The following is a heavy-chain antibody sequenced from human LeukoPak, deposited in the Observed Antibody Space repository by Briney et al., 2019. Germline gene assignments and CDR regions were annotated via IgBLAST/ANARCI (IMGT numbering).Heavy chain of an antibody. Sequence: ASVTLSCKTSGYTFTNYVFVWVRQAPVTGLEWLGWISASSGSSNYAHNVRDRVTLTTDASSNTAHMSLSNLRSDHTAVCFCARSEYSFGYHHDDYWGQGTLVTDSS. CDR2: ISASSGSS. V-gene: IGHV1-18*01. D-gene: IGHD5-18*01. CDR1: GYTFTNYV. CDR3: ARSEYSFGYHHDDY. J-gene: IGHJ4*02.